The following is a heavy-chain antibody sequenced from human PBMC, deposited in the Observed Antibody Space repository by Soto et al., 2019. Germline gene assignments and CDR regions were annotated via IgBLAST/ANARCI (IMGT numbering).Heavy chain of an antibody. Sequence: ASVKVSCKASGYTFTSYDINWVRQATGQGLEWMGWMNPNSGNTGYAQKFQGRVTMTRNTSISTAYMELSSLRSEDTAAYYCARGCGDVVVAAAMKVGYYYYYMDVWGKGTTVTVSS. CDR1: GYTFTSYD. V-gene: IGHV1-8*01. CDR3: ARGCGDVVVAAAMKVGYYYYYMDV. J-gene: IGHJ6*03. CDR2: MNPNSGNT. D-gene: IGHD2-2*01.